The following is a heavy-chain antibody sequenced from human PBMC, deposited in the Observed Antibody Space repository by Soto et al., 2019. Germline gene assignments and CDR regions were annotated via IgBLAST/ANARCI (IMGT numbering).Heavy chain of an antibody. D-gene: IGHD4-4*01. CDR1: GFTFSSYA. CDR2: ISSSSSTI. V-gene: IGHV3-48*01. J-gene: IGHJ6*03. CDR3: ARDQGGLQYNYMDV. Sequence: PGGSLRLSCAASGFTFSSYAMSWVRQAPGKGLEWVSYISSSSSTIYYADSVKGRFTISRDNAKNSLYLQMNSLRAEDTAVYYCARDQGGLQYNYMDVWGKGTTVTVSS.